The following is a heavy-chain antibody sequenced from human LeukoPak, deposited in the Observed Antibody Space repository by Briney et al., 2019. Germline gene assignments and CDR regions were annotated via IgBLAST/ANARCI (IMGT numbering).Heavy chain of an antibody. CDR1: GGSISSGSYY. J-gene: IGHJ3*02. V-gene: IGHV4-61*02. Sequence: SETLSLTCTVSGGSISSGSYYWSWIRQPAGKGLEWIGRIYTSGSTNYNPSLKSRVTISVDTSKNQFSLKLSSVTAADTAVYYCARVSSGWNAFDIWGQGTMVTVS. CDR3: ARVSSGWNAFDI. D-gene: IGHD3-22*01. CDR2: IYTSGST.